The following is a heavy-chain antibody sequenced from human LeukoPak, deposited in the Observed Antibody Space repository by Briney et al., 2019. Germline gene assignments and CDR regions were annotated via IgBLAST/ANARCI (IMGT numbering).Heavy chain of an antibody. J-gene: IGHJ5*02. CDR2: MSGSGSYI. CDR3: SRGAIAAAGTGYNWFVP. CDR1: GFSFNSYS. D-gene: IGHD6-13*01. Sequence: PGGSLRLSCAASGFSFNSYSMNWVRQAPGKGLEWVSSMSGSGSYIYYADSVKGRFTISRDNTKNSLCLQMNSLRAEDTAVYYCSRGAIAAAGTGYNWFVPWGQGTLVIVSS. V-gene: IGHV3-21*01.